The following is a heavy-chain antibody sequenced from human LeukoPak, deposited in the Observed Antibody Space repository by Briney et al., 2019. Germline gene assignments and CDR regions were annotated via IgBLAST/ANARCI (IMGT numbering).Heavy chain of an antibody. D-gene: IGHD3-10*01. J-gene: IGHJ4*02. CDR1: GFTFSSYE. CDR2: ISSGSTI. Sequence: GGSLRLSCAASGFTFSSYEMNWVRQAPGKGLEWVSYISSGSTIYDADSVKGRFTISRDNAKNSLYLQMNSLRAEDTAVYYCARVLGNYYGSGSSPDYWGQGTLVTVSS. CDR3: ARVLGNYYGSGSSPDY. V-gene: IGHV3-48*03.